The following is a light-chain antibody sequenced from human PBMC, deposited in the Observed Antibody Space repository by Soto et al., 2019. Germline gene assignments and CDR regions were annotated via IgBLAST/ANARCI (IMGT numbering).Light chain of an antibody. J-gene: IGKJ1*01. V-gene: IGKV3-15*01. CDR1: QGIGDT. Sequence: EVVQTQSPATLSVSPGEGVTLSCRASQGIGDTLAWYQHKPGQTPRLLIYDTSARATGVPARFSGSRSGPEFTLTINRLEPEDFAVYYCQHYGYSLWTFGQGTKVDIK. CDR3: QHYGYSLWT. CDR2: DTS.